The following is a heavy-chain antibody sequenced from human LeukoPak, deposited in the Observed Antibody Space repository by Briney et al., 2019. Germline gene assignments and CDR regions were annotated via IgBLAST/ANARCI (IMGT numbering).Heavy chain of an antibody. D-gene: IGHD6-13*01. V-gene: IGHV4-38-2*02. Sequence: SETLSLTCIVSGYSISSDYYWGWIRQPPGKGLEWIGSIYHSGSTYYNPSLKSRVTISVDTSKNQFSLNLNSVTAADTAVYYCARIRREEYTRGGIAADSYYFDYWGQGTLVTVSS. J-gene: IGHJ4*02. CDR1: GYSISSDYY. CDR3: ARIRREEYTRGGIAADSYYFDY. CDR2: IYHSGST.